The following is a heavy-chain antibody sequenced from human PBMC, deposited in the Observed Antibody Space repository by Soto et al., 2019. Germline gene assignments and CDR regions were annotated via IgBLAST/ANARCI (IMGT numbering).Heavy chain of an antibody. Sequence: QITLKESGPTLVKPIQTLTLTCTFSGFSLSTSGVGVAWIRQPPGKALEWLALIYWDNDERYSPSLNSRLTITKDAAKNQVVLRMTNMDPVDTATYCWAHTLNWNGAFDDWGQGTLVTVSS. D-gene: IGHD1-1*01. CDR1: GFSLSTSGVG. V-gene: IGHV2-5*02. CDR3: AHTLNWNGAFDD. CDR2: IYWDNDE. J-gene: IGHJ4*02.